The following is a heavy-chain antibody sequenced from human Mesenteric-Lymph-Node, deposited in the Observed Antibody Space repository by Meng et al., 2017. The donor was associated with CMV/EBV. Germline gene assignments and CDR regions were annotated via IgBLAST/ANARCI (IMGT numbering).Heavy chain of an antibody. D-gene: IGHD4-17*01. CDR3: ARSYDYGDPFDY. V-gene: IGHV4-4*02. CDR1: GGSISSSNW. CDR2: IYHSGST. Sequence: CAGSGGSISSSNWWSWLRQPPGKGLEWIGEIYHSGSTNYNLSLKSRVTISVDKSKNQFSLKLSSVTAADTAVYYCARSYDYGDPFDYWGQGTLVTVSS. J-gene: IGHJ4*02.